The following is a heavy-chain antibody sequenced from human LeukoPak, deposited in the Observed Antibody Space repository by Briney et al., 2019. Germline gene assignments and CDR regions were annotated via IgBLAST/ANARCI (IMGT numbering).Heavy chain of an antibody. CDR2: IYYSGST. CDR1: GGSISSSVYY. J-gene: IGHJ4*02. D-gene: IGHD6-19*01. V-gene: IGHV4-39*01. Sequence: SETLSLTCTVSGGSISSSVYYWGWIRQPPGKGLEWIGTIYYSGSTYYNPSLKSRVTISVDTSKDQFSLKLSSVTAADTAVYYCARHGLDQEYSSGWYYFDYWGQGTLVTVSS. CDR3: ARHGLDQEYSSGWYYFDY.